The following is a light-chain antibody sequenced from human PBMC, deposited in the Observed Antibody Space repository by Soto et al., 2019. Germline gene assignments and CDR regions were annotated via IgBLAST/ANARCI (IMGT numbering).Light chain of an antibody. CDR2: GNS. J-gene: IGLJ2*01. CDR3: QSYDSSLVV. Sequence: QSVLTQPPSVPGAPGQRVTISCTGSSSNIGAGYDVHWYQQLPGTAPKLLIYGNSNRPSGVPDRFSGSKSGTSASLAITGLQAEDEADYYCQSYDSSLVVFGGGTKLTVL. V-gene: IGLV1-40*01. CDR1: SSNIGAGYD.